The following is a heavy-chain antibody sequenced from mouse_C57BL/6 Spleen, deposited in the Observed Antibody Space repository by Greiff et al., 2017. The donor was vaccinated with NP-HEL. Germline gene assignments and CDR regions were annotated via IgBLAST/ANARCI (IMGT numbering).Heavy chain of an antibody. V-gene: IGHV1-15*01. CDR2: IDPETGGT. D-gene: IGHD3-2*02. CDR1: GYTFTDYE. CDR3: TRWGSGHY. Sequence: VKLQESGAELVRPGASVTLSCKASGYTFTDYEMHWVKQTPVHGLEWIGAIDPETGGTAYNQKFKGKAILTADKSSSTAYMELRSLTSEDSAVYYCTRWGSGHYWGQGTTLTVSS. J-gene: IGHJ2*01.